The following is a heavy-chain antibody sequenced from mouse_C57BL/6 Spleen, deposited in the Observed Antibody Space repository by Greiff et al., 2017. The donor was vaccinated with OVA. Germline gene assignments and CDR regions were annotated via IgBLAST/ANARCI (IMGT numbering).Heavy chain of an antibody. CDR1: GYTFTGYW. CDR3: ARSEYVNYYSMDY. CDR2: ILPGSGST. J-gene: IGHJ4*01. Sequence: VQLQQSGAELMKPGASVKLSCKATGYTFTGYWIEWVKQRPGHGLEWIGEILPGSGSTNYNAKFKGKATFTADTSSNTAYMQLSSLTSEDSAIYYCARSEYVNYYSMDYWSQGTSVTFSS. D-gene: IGHD5-2*01. V-gene: IGHV1-9*01.